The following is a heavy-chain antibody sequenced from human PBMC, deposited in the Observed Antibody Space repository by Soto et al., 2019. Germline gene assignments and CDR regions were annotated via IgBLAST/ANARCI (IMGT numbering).Heavy chain of an antibody. CDR1: GFTFSTYW. Sequence: EVQLVESGGGLVQPGGSLRLSCAASGFTFSTYWMHWVRQVPGKGLVWVSRINSDGSTTSYADSVKGRFTISRDNAKKALFLQMNSLRDEDTAVYCCAGGVATLLAWGQGTLVTVS. V-gene: IGHV3-74*01. CDR2: INSDGSTT. J-gene: IGHJ5*02. D-gene: IGHD5-12*01. CDR3: AGGVATLLA.